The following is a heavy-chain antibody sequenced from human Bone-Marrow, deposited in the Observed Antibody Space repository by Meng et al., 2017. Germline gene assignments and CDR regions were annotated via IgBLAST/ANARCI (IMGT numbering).Heavy chain of an antibody. V-gene: IGHV4-31*01. J-gene: IGHJ5*02. CDR3: ARDIRQGGNIWFDP. CDR1: GGSISSGGYY. D-gene: IGHD3-16*01. CDR2: IYYSGTT. Sequence: VALQCSGPGLVKPSQTLSLTCTVSGGSISSGGYYWSWIRQHPGKGLEWIGYIYYSGTTYYNPSLSSLVTISVDTSKNQFSLNLSSVTAADTAVYYCARDIRQGGNIWFDPWGQGTLVTVSS.